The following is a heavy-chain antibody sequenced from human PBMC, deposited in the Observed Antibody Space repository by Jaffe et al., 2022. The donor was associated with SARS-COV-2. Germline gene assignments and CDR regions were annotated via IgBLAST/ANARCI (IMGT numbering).Heavy chain of an antibody. J-gene: IGHJ5*02. Sequence: QLQLQESGPGLVKPSETLSLTCSVSGGSISSSNYYWGWIRQPPGKGLEWIGSIYYGGSTYYNPSLKSRVTISADTSKNQFSLKLSSVTAADTAVYSCARLRYSTSCHFDPWGQGTLVTVSS. V-gene: IGHV4-39*01. D-gene: IGHD6-13*01. CDR2: IYYGGST. CDR1: GGSISSSNYY. CDR3: ARLRYSTSCHFDP.